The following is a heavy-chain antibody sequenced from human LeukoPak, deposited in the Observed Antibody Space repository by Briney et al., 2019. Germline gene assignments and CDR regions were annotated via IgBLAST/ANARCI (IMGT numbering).Heavy chain of an antibody. Sequence: SETLSLTCAVYGGSFSGFYWGWIRQPPGKGLEWIGNIYYSGSTYYNPSLKSRVTISVDTSKKQFSLKLSSVTAADTAVYYCATKYCSSTSCYTGLWGQGTLVIVSS. CDR2: IYYSGST. D-gene: IGHD2-2*02. CDR3: ATKYCSSTSCYTGL. V-gene: IGHV4-34*01. CDR1: GGSFSGFY. J-gene: IGHJ4*02.